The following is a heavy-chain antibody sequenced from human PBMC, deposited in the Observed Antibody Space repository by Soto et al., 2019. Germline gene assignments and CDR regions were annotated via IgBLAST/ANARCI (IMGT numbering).Heavy chain of an antibody. CDR1: GFTFIKYA. D-gene: IGHD6-19*01. Sequence: PGGSLRLSCAASGFTFIKYAMTWVRQAPGEGLEWVSTISGNGANTHYADSVKGRFSISRDNSKNTLYIKMNSLRADDTAVYYCAKDYGSSRYFFDYWGQGALVTVSS. J-gene: IGHJ4*02. CDR2: ISGNGANT. V-gene: IGHV3-23*01. CDR3: AKDYGSSRYFFDY.